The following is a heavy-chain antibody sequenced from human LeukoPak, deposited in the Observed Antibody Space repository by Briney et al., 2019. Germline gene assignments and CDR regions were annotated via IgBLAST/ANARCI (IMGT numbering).Heavy chain of an antibody. CDR2: ISSSSSYI. J-gene: IGHJ4*02. Sequence: PGGSLRLSCTASAFTFSSYSMNWVRQAPGKGLEWVSSISSSSSYIYYADSVKGRFTISRDNSKNTLYLQLNSLTAEDTAVYYCARQLGYCSSGNCYFDSWGQGTLVTVSS. V-gene: IGHV3-21*04. D-gene: IGHD2-2*01. CDR3: ARQLGYCSSGNCYFDS. CDR1: AFTFSSYS.